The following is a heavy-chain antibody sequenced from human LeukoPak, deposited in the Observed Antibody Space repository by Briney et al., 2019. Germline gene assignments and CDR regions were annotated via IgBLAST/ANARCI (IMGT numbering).Heavy chain of an antibody. CDR1: GFTFNHY. CDR2: ITASGDYT. CDR3: VKDLPASGWYS. V-gene: IGHV3-23*01. J-gene: IGHJ4*02. Sequence: GGSLRLSCVGSGFTFNHYMAWVRQSPGLGLEWVSAITASGDYTYYTDSVKGRFTISRDNSKNTLCLQMNNLRAEDTAIYYCVKDLPASGWYSWGQGTLVTVSS. D-gene: IGHD6-19*01.